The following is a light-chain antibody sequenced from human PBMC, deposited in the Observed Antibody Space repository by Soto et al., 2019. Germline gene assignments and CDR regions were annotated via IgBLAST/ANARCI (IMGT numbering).Light chain of an antibody. J-gene: IGKJ3*01. Sequence: DIQMTQSPSSLSASVGDRVAITCRASQGISNYLAWYQQKPGKVPKLQIYAASTLQSEVPSRFSGSGSGTHFTLTTRSLSPEYVSTYYCQKYNGAPFRFDPGTEVVIK. CDR3: QKYNGAPFR. V-gene: IGKV1-27*01. CDR2: AAS. CDR1: QGISNY.